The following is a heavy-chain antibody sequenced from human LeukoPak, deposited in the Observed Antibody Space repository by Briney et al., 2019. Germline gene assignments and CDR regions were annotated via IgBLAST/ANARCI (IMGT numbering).Heavy chain of an antibody. Sequence: ASVKVSCKASGYTFTSYGISWVRQAPGQGLEWMGWISAYNGNIKYAQKYQGRVTMTTDTSTSTAYMEVRSLRSDDTAVYYCVRDESEVLTLWFGELSGPHTDAFDIWGQGTMVTVSS. V-gene: IGHV1-18*01. CDR1: GYTFTSYG. CDR2: ISAYNGNI. J-gene: IGHJ3*02. CDR3: VRDESEVLTLWFGELSGPHTDAFDI. D-gene: IGHD3-10*01.